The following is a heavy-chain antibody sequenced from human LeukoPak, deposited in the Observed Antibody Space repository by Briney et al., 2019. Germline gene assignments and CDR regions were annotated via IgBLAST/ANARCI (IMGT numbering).Heavy chain of an antibody. CDR3: ASGRMDWFDP. D-gene: IGHD1-14*01. CDR2: IYYSGST. V-gene: IGHV4-31*03. J-gene: IGHJ5*02. Sequence: SESLSLTCTVSVGSISSGSYYWSWIRQDPGMGLESIGYIYYSGSTYYNPSLKSRVTISLDTPKNQFSLKLSSVTAADTAVYYCASGRMDWFDPWGQGTLVTVSS. CDR1: VGSISSGSYY.